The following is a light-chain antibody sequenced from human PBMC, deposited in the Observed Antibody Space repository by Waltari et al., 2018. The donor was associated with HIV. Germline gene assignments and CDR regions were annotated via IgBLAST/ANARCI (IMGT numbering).Light chain of an antibody. CDR1: SGPVPSNH. J-gene: IGLJ3*02. CDR3: QSFHGITAV. Sequence: FMLTQPHSVSASPGKTVTISCTGSSGPVPSNHLPWYQQRPGSAPTPVIYKDDQRPSGVPDRFSGSINSSSNSASLTISGLKTEDEADYYCQSFHGITAVFGGGTKLTVL. CDR2: KDD. V-gene: IGLV6-57*02.